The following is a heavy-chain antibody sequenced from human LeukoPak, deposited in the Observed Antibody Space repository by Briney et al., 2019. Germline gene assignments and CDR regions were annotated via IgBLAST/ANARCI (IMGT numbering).Heavy chain of an antibody. CDR2: IWYDGSNK. D-gene: IGHD3-9*01. Sequence: GGSLRLSCAASGFTFSSYGMHWVRQAPGKGLEWVAVIWYDGSNKYCADSVKGRFTISRDNSKNTLYLQMNSLRAEDTAVYYCAREYFANPFDYWGQGTLVTVSS. CDR3: AREYFANPFDY. J-gene: IGHJ4*02. CDR1: GFTFSSYG. V-gene: IGHV3-33*01.